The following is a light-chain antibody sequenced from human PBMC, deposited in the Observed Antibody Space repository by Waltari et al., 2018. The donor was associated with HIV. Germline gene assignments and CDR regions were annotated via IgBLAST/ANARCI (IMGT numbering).Light chain of an antibody. CDR1: SSNIGSNY. Sequence: QSVLTQPPSASGTPGQRVTISCSGSSSNIGSNYVYWYQQLPGTAPKLLIYRSNQRPSGVPGRFSGSKSGTSASLAISGLRSEDEADYYCAAWDDSLSGHVVFGRGTKLTVL. CDR2: RSN. J-gene: IGLJ2*01. CDR3: AAWDDSLSGHVV. V-gene: IGLV1-47*01.